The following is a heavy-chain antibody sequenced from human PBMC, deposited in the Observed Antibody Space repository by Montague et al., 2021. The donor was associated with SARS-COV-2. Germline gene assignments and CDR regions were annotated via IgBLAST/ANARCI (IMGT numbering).Heavy chain of an antibody. D-gene: IGHD5-24*01. Sequence: SETLSLTCTVSGGSISSYYWSWIRQPPGKGLEWIGYIYYSGSTNYNPSLKSRVTISVDTSKNQFSLKLSPVTAADTAAYYCARVFPRWLQFDPYFDYWGQGTLGTGSS. CDR1: GGSISSYY. J-gene: IGHJ4*02. CDR2: IYYSGST. CDR3: ARVFPRWLQFDPYFDY. V-gene: IGHV4-59*01.